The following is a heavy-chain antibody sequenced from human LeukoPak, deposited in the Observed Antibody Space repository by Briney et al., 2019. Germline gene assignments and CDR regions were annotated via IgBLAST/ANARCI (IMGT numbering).Heavy chain of an antibody. J-gene: IGHJ4*02. CDR2: IYTSGST. Sequence: SETLSLTCTVSGGSISSYYWSWIRQPAGKGLEWIGRIYTSGSTNYNPSLKSRVTMLVDTSKNQFSLKLGSVTAADTAVYYCARDWGPYGGLTHFDYWGQGTLVTVSS. CDR1: GGSISSYY. V-gene: IGHV4-4*07. D-gene: IGHD4-23*01. CDR3: ARDWGPYGGLTHFDY.